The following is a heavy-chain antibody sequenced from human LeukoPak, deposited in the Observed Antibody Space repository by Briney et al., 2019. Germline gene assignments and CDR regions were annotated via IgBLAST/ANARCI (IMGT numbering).Heavy chain of an antibody. D-gene: IGHD3-9*01. V-gene: IGHV4-34*01. J-gene: IGHJ4*02. CDR3: ARIVYDILTGDYYFDY. CDR2: INHSGST. Sequence: PETLSLTCAVYGGSFSGYYWSWIRQPPGKGLEWIGEINHSGSTNYNPSLKSRVTISVDTSKNQFSLKLSSVTAADTAVYYCARIVYDILTGDYYFDYWGQGTLVTVSS. CDR1: GGSFSGYY.